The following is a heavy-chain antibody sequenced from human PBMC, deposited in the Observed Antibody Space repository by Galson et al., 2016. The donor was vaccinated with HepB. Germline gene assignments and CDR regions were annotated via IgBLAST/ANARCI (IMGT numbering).Heavy chain of an antibody. CDR3: ARAAGGFDL. V-gene: IGHV3-72*01. D-gene: IGHD1-14*01. J-gene: IGHJ2*01. CDR2: SRNKANGFIT. Sequence: SLRLSCAASGFTLSDSYVDWVRQAPGKGLEWVARSRNKANGFITEYAAPVKGRVTLSRDDSQNSVYLQMNSLKTEDTDIYYCARAAGGFDLWGRGTLVTVSS. CDR1: GFTLSDSY.